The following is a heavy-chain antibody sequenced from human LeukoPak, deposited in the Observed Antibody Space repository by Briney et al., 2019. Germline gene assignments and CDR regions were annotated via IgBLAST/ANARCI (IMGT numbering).Heavy chain of an antibody. CDR1: GGSFSGYY. CDR3: ARPIYCSSTSCPRAFDI. J-gene: IGHJ3*02. D-gene: IGHD2-2*01. CDR2: INHSRST. V-gene: IGHV4-34*01. Sequence: SETLSLTCAVYGGSFSGYYWSWIRQPPGKGLEWIGEINHSRSTNYNPSLKSRVTISVDTSKNQFSLKLSSVTAADTAVYYCARPIYCSSTSCPRAFDIWGQGTMVTVSS.